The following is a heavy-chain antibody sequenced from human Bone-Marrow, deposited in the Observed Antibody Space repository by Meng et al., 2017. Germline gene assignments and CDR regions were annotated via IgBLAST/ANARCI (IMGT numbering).Heavy chain of an antibody. J-gene: IGHJ4*02. V-gene: IGHV4-38-2*01. CDR2: ISYSGST. CDR3: ARVRPSIDY. Sequence: GSLRLSCAVSGYSISSGYYWGWIRHLPGKGLEWIGSISYSGSTYYSPSLKSRVTISLDTSKNQVSLKVIYVTAADTAVDYCARVRPSIDYWGQGTLVTVSS. D-gene: IGHD4-17*01. CDR1: GYSISSGYY.